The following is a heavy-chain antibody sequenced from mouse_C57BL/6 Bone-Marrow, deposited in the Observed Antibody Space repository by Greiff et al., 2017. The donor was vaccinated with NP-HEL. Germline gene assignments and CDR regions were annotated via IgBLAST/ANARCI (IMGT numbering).Heavy chain of an antibody. CDR2: IYPRDGST. D-gene: IGHD2-4*01. CDR1: GYTFTDHT. Sequence: QVQLQQSDAELVKPGASVKISCTVSGYTFTDHTIHWMKQRPEQGLEWIGYIYPRDGSTKYNENFKGNATLTADKYSSTAYMQLNSLTSEDSAVYFCASPIYYDFYYAMDYWGQGTSVTVSS. CDR3: ASPIYYDFYYAMDY. V-gene: IGHV1-78*01. J-gene: IGHJ4*01.